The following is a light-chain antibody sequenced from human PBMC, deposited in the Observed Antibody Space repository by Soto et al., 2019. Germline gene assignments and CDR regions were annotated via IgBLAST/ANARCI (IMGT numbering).Light chain of an antibody. CDR3: SSYAGSYTLDV. V-gene: IGLV2-11*01. Sequence: QSVLTQPRSVSGSPGQSVTISCTGTSSDVGGYNYVSWYQQHPGKAPKLMIFDVSKRPSGVPDRFYGSKSGNTASLTISGLQAEDEADYYCSSYAGSYTLDVFGTGTKVTVL. CDR1: SSDVGGYNY. J-gene: IGLJ1*01. CDR2: DVS.